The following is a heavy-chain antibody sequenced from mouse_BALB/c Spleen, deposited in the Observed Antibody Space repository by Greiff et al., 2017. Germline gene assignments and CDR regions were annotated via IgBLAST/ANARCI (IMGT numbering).Heavy chain of an antibody. D-gene: IGHD2-3*01. Sequence: VQLQESGPGLVAPSQSLSITCTVSGFSLTSYGVHWVRQPPGKGLEWLGVIWAGGSTNYNSALMSRLSISKDNSKSQVFLKMNSLQTHDTAMYYCARAYDGYYEGFAYWGQGTLVTVSA. V-gene: IGHV2-9*02. CDR3: ARAYDGYYEGFAY. J-gene: IGHJ3*01. CDR1: GFSLTSYG. CDR2: IWAGGST.